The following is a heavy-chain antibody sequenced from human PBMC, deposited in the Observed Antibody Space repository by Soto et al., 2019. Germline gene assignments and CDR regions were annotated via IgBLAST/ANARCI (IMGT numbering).Heavy chain of an antibody. CDR3: ARREYCSGGSCYSEPFDI. Sequence: QPQLQESGPGLVKPSETLSLTCTVSGASISSSSYYWGWIRQPPGKALEWIGSIYYSGSTYNNPCLKSRVTISVDTSKNQFSLKLNSVTAADTALYYCARREYCSGGSCYSEPFDIWGQGTMVTVSS. CDR2: IYYSGST. D-gene: IGHD2-15*01. V-gene: IGHV4-39*01. J-gene: IGHJ3*02. CDR1: GASISSSSYY.